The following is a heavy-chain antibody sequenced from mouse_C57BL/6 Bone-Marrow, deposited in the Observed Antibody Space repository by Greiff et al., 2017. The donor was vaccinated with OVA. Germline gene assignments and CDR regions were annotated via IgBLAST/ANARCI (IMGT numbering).Heavy chain of an antibody. Sequence: EVQRVESGGGLVKPGGSLKLSCAVSGFTFSDYGMHWVRQAPEKGLEWVAYISSGSSTIYYADTVKGRFTISRDNAKNTLFLQMTSLRSEDTAMYYCARDYGNYEYYFDYWGQGTTLTVSS. V-gene: IGHV5-17*01. CDR3: ARDYGNYEYYFDY. D-gene: IGHD2-1*01. J-gene: IGHJ2*01. CDR2: ISSGSSTI. CDR1: GFTFSDYG.